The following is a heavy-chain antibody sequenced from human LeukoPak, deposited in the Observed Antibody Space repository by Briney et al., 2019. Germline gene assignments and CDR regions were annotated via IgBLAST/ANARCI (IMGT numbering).Heavy chain of an antibody. CDR3: AKERYVAAAGTILSFDS. CDR1: GFTFSSYS. Sequence: PGGSLRLSCAASGFTFSSYSMNWVRQAPGKGLEWVSSISSSSSYIYYADSVKGRFTISRDNSKNTLYLQMSSLRAEDTAVYYCAKERYVAAAGTILSFDSWGQGTLVTVSS. CDR2: ISSSSSYI. J-gene: IGHJ4*02. D-gene: IGHD6-13*01. V-gene: IGHV3-21*01.